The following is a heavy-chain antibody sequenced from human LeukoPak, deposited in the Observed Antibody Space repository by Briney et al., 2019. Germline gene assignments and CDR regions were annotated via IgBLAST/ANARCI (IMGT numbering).Heavy chain of an antibody. CDR1: GFTFSDYY. J-gene: IGHJ3*02. V-gene: IGHV3-11*01. CDR3: AKGRRQQLATYDAFDI. CDR2: ISSSGSTT. D-gene: IGHD6-13*01. Sequence: PGGSLRLSCAASGFTFSDYYMSWIRQAPGKGLEWVSYISSSGSTTYYADSVKGRFTISRDNSKNTLYLQMNSLRAEDTAVYYCAKGRRQQLATYDAFDIWGQGTMVTVSS.